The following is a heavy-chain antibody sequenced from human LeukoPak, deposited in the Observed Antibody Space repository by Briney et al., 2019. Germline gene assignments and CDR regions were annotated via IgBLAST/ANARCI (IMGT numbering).Heavy chain of an antibody. CDR3: AREPSSVTGMLFDY. J-gene: IGHJ4*02. D-gene: IGHD6-19*01. CDR2: TYYRSKWNN. CDR1: GDSVSSNSAA. V-gene: IGHV6-1*01. Sequence: SQTLSVTCAISGDSVSSNSAAWHWIRQSPSRGLEWLGRTYYRSKWNNDYAVSVKSRIAINPDTSKNQFSLQLNSVTPEDTAVYYCAREPSSVTGMLFDYWGQGTLVTVSS.